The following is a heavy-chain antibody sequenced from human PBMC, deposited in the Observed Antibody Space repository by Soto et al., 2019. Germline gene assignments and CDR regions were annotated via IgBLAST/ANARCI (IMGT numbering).Heavy chain of an antibody. J-gene: IGHJ4*02. CDR3: ARGIAARGIDY. V-gene: IGHV4-31*03. CDR2: IYYSGST. CDR1: GGSISSGGYY. Sequence: SETLSLTCTVSGGSISSGGYYWSWIRQHPGKGLEWIGYIYYSGSTYYNPSLKSRVTISVDTSKNQFSLKLSSVTAADTAVYYCARGIAARGIDYWGQGTLVTVSS. D-gene: IGHD6-6*01.